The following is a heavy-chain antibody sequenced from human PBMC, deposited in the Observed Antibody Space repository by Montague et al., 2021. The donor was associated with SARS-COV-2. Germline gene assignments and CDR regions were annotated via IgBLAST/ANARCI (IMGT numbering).Heavy chain of an antibody. Sequence: SETLSLTCEVSGGSISSSSYYRGWIRQPPGKGLEWIGSIYYSGSTYYNPSLKSRVTISVDTSKNQFSLKLSSVTAADTAVYYCARQPVLLWFGELLRGGGMDVWGQGTTVTVSS. V-gene: IGHV4-39*01. CDR2: IYYSGST. D-gene: IGHD3-10*01. J-gene: IGHJ6*02. CDR3: ARQPVLLWFGELLRGGGMDV. CDR1: GGSISSSSYY.